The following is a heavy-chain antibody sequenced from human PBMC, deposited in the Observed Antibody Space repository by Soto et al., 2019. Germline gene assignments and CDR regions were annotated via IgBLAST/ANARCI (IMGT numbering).Heavy chain of an antibody. CDR1: GFTFSSYA. Sequence: PGGSLRLSCAASGFTFSSYAMSWVRQAPGKGLEWVSAISGSGGSTYYADSVKGRFTISRDNSKNTLYLQMNSLRAEDTAVYYCAKDLSISGYYDILTGYDGLVFDYWGQGTLVTVSS. CDR3: AKDLSISGYYDILTGYDGLVFDY. J-gene: IGHJ4*02. V-gene: IGHV3-23*01. D-gene: IGHD3-9*01. CDR2: ISGSGGST.